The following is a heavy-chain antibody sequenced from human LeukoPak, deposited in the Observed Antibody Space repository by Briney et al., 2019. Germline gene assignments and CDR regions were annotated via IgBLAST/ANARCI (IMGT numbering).Heavy chain of an antibody. V-gene: IGHV4-39*01. CDR2: IYYSGST. D-gene: IGHD6-19*01. Sequence: KSSETLSLTCTVSGGSISSYYWGWIRQPPGKGLEWIGSIYYSGSTYYNPSLKSRVTISVDTSKNQFSLKLSSVTAADTAVYYCARQIDSSGWYGKHYFDYWGQGTLVTVSS. J-gene: IGHJ4*02. CDR1: GGSISSYY. CDR3: ARQIDSSGWYGKHYFDY.